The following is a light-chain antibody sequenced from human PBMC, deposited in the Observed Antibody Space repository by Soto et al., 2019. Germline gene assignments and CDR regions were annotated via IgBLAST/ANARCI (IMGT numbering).Light chain of an antibody. CDR3: MLYMGGGLVV. V-gene: IGLV8-61*01. Sequence: QAVVTQEPSFSVSPGGTVTLTCGLTSGSVSTTYYPSWYQQTPGKAPRTLIYSTNIRSSGVPDRFSGSILGNKAALTITGAQADDESDYHCMLYMGGGLVVFGGGTKLTVL. CDR2: STN. CDR1: SGSVSTTYY. J-gene: IGLJ2*01.